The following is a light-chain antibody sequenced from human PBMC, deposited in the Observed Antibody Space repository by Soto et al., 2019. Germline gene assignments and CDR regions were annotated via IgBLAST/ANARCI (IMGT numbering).Light chain of an antibody. CDR2: DAS. CDR1: QSVSNNY. CDR3: QQRRNWLLT. Sequence: EIVLTQSPATLSLSPGERATLSCRASQSVSNNYLAWYQQKPGQAPRLLIYDASNRATGIPPRFSGSGSGTDFTLAISGLEPEDVAVYYCQQRRNWLLTFGGGTKVDIK. V-gene: IGKV3-11*01. J-gene: IGKJ4*01.